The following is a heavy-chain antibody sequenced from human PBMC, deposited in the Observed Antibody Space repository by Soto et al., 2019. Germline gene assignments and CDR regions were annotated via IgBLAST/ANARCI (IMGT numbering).Heavy chain of an antibody. V-gene: IGHV4-4*02. J-gene: IGHJ6*02. CDR1: GGSISSSNW. CDR3: ARDCFDSYDYYYGMDV. Sequence: PSETLSLTCAVSGGSISSSNWLSWFLQPPWKGLEWIGEIYHSGSTNYNPSLKSRVTISVDKSKNQFSLKLSSVTAADTAVYYCARDCFDSYDYYYGMDVWGQGTTVTVSS. D-gene: IGHD2-21*01. CDR2: IYHSGST.